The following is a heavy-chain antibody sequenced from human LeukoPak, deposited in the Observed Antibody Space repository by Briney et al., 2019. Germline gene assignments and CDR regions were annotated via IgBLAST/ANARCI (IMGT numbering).Heavy chain of an antibody. CDR2: IRYDGSNK. J-gene: IGHJ2*01. V-gene: IGHV3-30*02. Sequence: GGSLRLSCAASGFTFSSYGMHWVRQAPGKGLEWVAFIRYDGSNKYYADSVKGRFTISRDNSKNTLYLQMNSLRAEDTAVYYCAKVLRDYGDYVSDWYFDLWGRGTLVTVSS. CDR3: AKVLRDYGDYVSDWYFDL. D-gene: IGHD4-17*01. CDR1: GFTFSSYG.